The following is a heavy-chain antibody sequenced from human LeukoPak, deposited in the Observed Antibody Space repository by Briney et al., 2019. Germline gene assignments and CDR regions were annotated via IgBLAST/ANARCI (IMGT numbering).Heavy chain of an antibody. CDR2: ISGDEIWT. V-gene: IGHV3-74*01. J-gene: IGHJ6*02. Sequence: GGSLRLSCAASGFSLSNYWMHWVRQTPGKGLVWVSRISGDEIWTSYADSVKGRFTISRDNSKNTLYLEMNSLRAEDTAVYYCARDVGSHYYYFGMDVWGQGTTVTVSS. CDR1: GFSLSNYW. D-gene: IGHD3-10*01. CDR3: ARDVGSHYYYFGMDV.